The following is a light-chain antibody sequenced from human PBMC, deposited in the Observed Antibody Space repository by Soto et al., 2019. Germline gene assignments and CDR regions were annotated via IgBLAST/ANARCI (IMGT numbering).Light chain of an antibody. CDR3: SSYTSSRTL. Sequence: QSALTQPPSVSGSPGQSITISCTGTSSDVGDYNYVSWYQQHPGKAPKLMLYDVSNRPSGLPYRFSGSKSGNTASLTISGLQAEDEADYNSSSYTSSRTLFGTGTKLTVL. V-gene: IGLV2-14*03. CDR1: SSDVGDYNY. J-gene: IGLJ1*01. CDR2: DVS.